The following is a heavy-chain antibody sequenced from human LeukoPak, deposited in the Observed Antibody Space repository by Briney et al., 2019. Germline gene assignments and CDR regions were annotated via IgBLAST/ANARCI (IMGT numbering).Heavy chain of an antibody. V-gene: IGHV3-23*01. CDR2: ISGSGGST. CDR3: TRVFAGDEYSSSGY. Sequence: GGSLRLSCAASGFTFSSYAMSWIRQAPGKGLEWVSAISGSGGSTYYADSVKGRFTVSRDNAKNTLYLQMNSLRVEDTAMYYCTRVFAGDEYSSSGYWGQGTLVTVSS. J-gene: IGHJ4*02. CDR1: GFTFSSYA. D-gene: IGHD6-13*01.